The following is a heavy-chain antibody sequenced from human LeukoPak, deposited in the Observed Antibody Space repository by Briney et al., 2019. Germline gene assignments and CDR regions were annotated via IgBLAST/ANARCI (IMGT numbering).Heavy chain of an antibody. V-gene: IGHV3-11*01. CDR3: ARQHDYGDYGPAFDI. Sequence: GGCLRLSCAASGFTFSDYYMSWIRQAPGKGLEWVSYISSSGSTIYYADSVKGRFTISRDNAKNSLYLQMNSLRAEDTAVYYCARQHDYGDYGPAFDIWGQGTMVTVSS. D-gene: IGHD4-17*01. CDR1: GFTFSDYY. J-gene: IGHJ3*02. CDR2: ISSSGSTI.